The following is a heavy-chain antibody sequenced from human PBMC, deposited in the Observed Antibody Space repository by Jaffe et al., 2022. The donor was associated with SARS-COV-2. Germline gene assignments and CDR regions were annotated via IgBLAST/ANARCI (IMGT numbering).Heavy chain of an antibody. CDR2: IYHSGSTSQDYSGTT. Sequence: QVQLQESGPGLVKPSETLSLTCTVSGGSISPYYWSWIRQPPGKGLEWIGYIYHSGSTSQDYSGTTNYNPSLKSRVTISTDTSKNQFSLKMNSVTAADTAVYYCARDNVAVSVRSSQWFYYYYGMDVWGQGTTVTVSS. V-gene: IGHV4-59*01. J-gene: IGHJ6*02. CDR1: GGSISPYY. D-gene: IGHD2-21*01. CDR3: ARDNVAVSVRSSQWFYYYYGMDV.